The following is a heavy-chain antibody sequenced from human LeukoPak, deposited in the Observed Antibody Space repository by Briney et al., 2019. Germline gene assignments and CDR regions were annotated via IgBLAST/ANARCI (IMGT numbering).Heavy chain of an antibody. CDR2: IIPIFGTA. J-gene: IGHJ4*02. V-gene: IGHV1-69*13. CDR1: GGTFSSYA. D-gene: IGHD2-21*02. Sequence: GASVKVSCKASGGTFSSYAISWVRQAPGQGLEWMGGIIPIFGTANYAQKFQGRVTITADESTSTAYMELSSRRSEDTAVYYCARDLAVVTAIPAFDYWGQGTLVTVSS. CDR3: ARDLAVVTAIPAFDY.